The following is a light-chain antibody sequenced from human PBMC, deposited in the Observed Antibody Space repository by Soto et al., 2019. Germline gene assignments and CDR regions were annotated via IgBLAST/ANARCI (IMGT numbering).Light chain of an antibody. CDR3: SSYTRSSTLGV. J-gene: IGLJ1*01. Sequence: QSVLTQPASVSGSPGQSITISCTGTSSDVGGYNYVSWYQQHPGKAPKLMIYDVSNRPSGVSNRFSGSKSGSTASLTISGLQAEDEADYYCSSYTRSSTLGVFGTGTKVTV. CDR2: DVS. V-gene: IGLV2-14*01. CDR1: SSDVGGYNY.